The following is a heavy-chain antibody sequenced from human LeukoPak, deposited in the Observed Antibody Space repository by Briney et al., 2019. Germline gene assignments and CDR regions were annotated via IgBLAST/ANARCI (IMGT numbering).Heavy chain of an antibody. D-gene: IGHD6-19*01. CDR2: ISYDGSNK. V-gene: IGHV3-30*18. CDR3: AKPRLFGAVAGSAFDI. CDR1: GFTFSSYG. Sequence: GGSLRLSCAASGFTFSSYGMHWVRQAPGKGLEWVAVISYDGSNKYYADSVKGRFTISRDNSKNTLYLQMNSLRAEDSAVYYCAKPRLFGAVAGSAFDIWGQGTMVTVSS. J-gene: IGHJ3*02.